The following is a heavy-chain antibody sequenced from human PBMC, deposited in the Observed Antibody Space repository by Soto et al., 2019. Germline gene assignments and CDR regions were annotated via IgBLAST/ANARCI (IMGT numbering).Heavy chain of an antibody. CDR1: GFTFSNAW. D-gene: IGHD6-13*01. J-gene: IGHJ3*02. CDR2: ISGSGGST. Sequence: GGSLRLSCAASGFTFSNAWMSWVRQAPGKGLEWVSAISGSGGSTYYADSVKGRFTISRDNSKNTLYLQMNSLRAEDTAVYYCAKGLGIAAAGGDAFDIWGQGTMVTVSS. V-gene: IGHV3-23*01. CDR3: AKGLGIAAAGGDAFDI.